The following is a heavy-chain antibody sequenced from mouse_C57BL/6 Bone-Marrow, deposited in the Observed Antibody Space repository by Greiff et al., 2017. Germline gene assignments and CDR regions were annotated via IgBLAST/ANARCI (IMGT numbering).Heavy chain of an antibody. V-gene: IGHV5-12*01. D-gene: IGHD2-3*01. Sequence: EVMLVESGGGLVQPGGSLKLSCAASGFTFSDYYMYWVRQTPEKRLEWVAYISNGGGSTYYPDTVKGRFTISRDNAKNTLYLQLGRLKSEDTAMYYCAQGDDGGFAYWGQGTLVTVSA. CDR1: GFTFSDYY. CDR3: AQGDDGGFAY. CDR2: ISNGGGST. J-gene: IGHJ3*01.